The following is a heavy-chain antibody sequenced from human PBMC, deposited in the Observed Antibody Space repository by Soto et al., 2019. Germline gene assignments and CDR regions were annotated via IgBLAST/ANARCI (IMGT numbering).Heavy chain of an antibody. CDR1: GFSLSDYA. CDR2: VSYDESNK. V-gene: IGHV3-30-3*01. CDR3: ARDGPVPYTSGWDFVMLDQ. D-gene: IGHD6-19*01. Sequence: QVQLVESGGGVVQPGGSLRLSCAASGFSLSDYAMHWVRQAPGKGLEWVASVSYDESNKYYTESVKGRFSISRDTSKKTLCLQLETLRPDATAVYYCARDGPVPYTSGWDFVMLDQWGQGTLVTVS. J-gene: IGHJ4*02.